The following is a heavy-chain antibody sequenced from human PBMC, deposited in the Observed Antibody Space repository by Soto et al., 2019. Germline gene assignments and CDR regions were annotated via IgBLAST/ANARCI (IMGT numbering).Heavy chain of an antibody. CDR3: ARQVPGYGGNRYGYYFDF. J-gene: IGHJ4*02. D-gene: IGHD4-17*01. CDR2: IYYSGST. CDR1: GGSISTYY. Sequence: SETLSLTCTVSGGSISTYYWSWIRQPPGKGLEWIGYIYYSGSTNYNPSLKSRVTISVDTSKNQFSLKLSSVTAADTALYYCARQVPGYGGNRYGYYFDFWGQGTLVTVSP. V-gene: IGHV4-59*08.